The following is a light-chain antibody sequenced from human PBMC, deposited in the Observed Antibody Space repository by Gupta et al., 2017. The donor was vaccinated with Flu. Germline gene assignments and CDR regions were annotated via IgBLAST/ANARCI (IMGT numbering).Light chain of an antibody. CDR2: WAS. V-gene: IGKV4-1*01. CDR3: QQYYSTPPIT. CDR1: QSVLYSSNNKNY. Sequence: KSSQSVLYSSNNKNYLAWYQQKPGQPPKLLIYWASTRESGVHDRFSGSGPGTDFTLTISSLQAEDVAVYYCQQYYSTPPITFGQGTRLEIK. J-gene: IGKJ5*01.